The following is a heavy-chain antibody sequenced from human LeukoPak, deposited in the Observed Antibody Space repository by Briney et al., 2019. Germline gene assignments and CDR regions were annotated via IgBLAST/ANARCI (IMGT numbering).Heavy chain of an antibody. Sequence: SETLSLTCTVSGGSISNYYWSWIRQPPGKGLEWIGYIYYSGSTNYNPSLKSRVTTSVDTSKNQFSLKLSSVTAADTAVYYCARVLVRGPTDYWGQGTLVTVSS. CDR3: ARVLVRGPTDY. J-gene: IGHJ4*02. CDR1: GGSISNYY. CDR2: IYYSGST. V-gene: IGHV4-59*12. D-gene: IGHD3-10*01.